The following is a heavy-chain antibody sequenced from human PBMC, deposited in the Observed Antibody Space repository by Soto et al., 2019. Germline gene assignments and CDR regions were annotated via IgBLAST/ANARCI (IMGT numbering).Heavy chain of an antibody. V-gene: IGHV3-9*02. CDR3: AKDMKWGGMTTIHYFDS. CDR1: GFTADDYA. CDR2: ISSNSDTI. Sequence: EVQLVESGGGLVQPGRSLRLSCVASGFTADDYALHWVRQAPGKGLEWVSGISSNSDTIHYADSVKGRFTISRDNAKNSLFLQMNRLRPEDTAVYYCAKDMKWGGMTTIHYFDSWGQGTRVTVSS. D-gene: IGHD4-17*01. J-gene: IGHJ4*02.